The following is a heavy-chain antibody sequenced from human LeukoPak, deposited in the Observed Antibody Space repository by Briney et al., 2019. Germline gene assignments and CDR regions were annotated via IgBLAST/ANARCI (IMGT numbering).Heavy chain of an antibody. CDR1: GFTFDDYG. CDR3: AKEIDGSGSYYNAFDY. CDR2: INWNGGST. V-gene: IGHV3-20*04. D-gene: IGHD3-10*01. Sequence: GGSLRLSCAASGFTFDDYGMSWVRQAPGKGLEWVSGINWNGGSTGYADSVKGRFTISRDNAKNSLYLQMNSLRAEDTALYYCAKEIDGSGSYYNAFDYWGQGTLVTVSS. J-gene: IGHJ4*02.